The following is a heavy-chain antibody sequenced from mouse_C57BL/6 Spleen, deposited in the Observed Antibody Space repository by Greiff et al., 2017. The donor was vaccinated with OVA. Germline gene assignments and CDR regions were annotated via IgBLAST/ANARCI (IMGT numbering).Heavy chain of an antibody. CDR3: AREGGYYGHWYFDV. CDR2: INPSNGGT. V-gene: IGHV1-53*01. J-gene: IGHJ1*03. CDR1: GYTFTSYW. D-gene: IGHD1-1*01. Sequence: VQLQQSGTELVKPGASVKLSCKASGYTFTSYWMHWVKQRPGQGLEWIGNINPSNGGTNYNEKFKSKATLTVDKSSSTAYMQLSSLTSEDSAVYYCAREGGYYGHWYFDVWGTGTTVTVSS.